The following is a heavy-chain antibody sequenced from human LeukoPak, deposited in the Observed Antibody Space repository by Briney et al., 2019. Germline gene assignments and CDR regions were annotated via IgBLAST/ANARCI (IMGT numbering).Heavy chain of an antibody. V-gene: IGHV1-69*13. CDR2: IIPIFGTA. CDR1: GGTFSSYA. J-gene: IGHJ6*02. CDR3: ARGRYDSSGYYLYYYYGMDV. Sequence: GASVKVSCKASGGTFSSYAISWVRQAPGQGLEWMGGIIPIFGTANYAQKFQGRVTITADESTSTAYMELSSLRSEDTAVYYCARGRYDSSGYYLYYYYGMDVWGQGTTVTVSS. D-gene: IGHD3-22*01.